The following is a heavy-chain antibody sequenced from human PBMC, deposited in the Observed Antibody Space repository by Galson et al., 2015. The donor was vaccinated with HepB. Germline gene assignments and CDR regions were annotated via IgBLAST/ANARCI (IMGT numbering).Heavy chain of an antibody. D-gene: IGHD1-1*01. CDR3: ARSLEDRDAFDI. CDR1: GYTFTSYA. J-gene: IGHJ3*02. Sequence: SVKVSCKASGYTFTSYAMHWVRQAPGQRLEWMGWINAGNGNTKYSQKFQGRVTITRDTSASTAYMELSSLRSEDTAVYYCARSLEDRDAFDIWGQGTMVTVSS. CDR2: INAGNGNT. V-gene: IGHV1-3*01.